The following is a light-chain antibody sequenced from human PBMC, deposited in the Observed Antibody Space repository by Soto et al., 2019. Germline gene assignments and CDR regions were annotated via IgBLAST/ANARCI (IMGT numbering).Light chain of an antibody. CDR1: QDINNP. V-gene: IGKV3-11*01. CDR3: QQRSNWPPLT. CDR2: DAS. Sequence: EILLTQSPATLSFSPRETSTLPLRANQDINNPLTWYQQKPGQAPKLLIFDASNRATGIPARFSGSGSGTDFTLTISSLEPEDFAVYYCQQRSNWPPLTFGGGTKVEIK. J-gene: IGKJ4*01.